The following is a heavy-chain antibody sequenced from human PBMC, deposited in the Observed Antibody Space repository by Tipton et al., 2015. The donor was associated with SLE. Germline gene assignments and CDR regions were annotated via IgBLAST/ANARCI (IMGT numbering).Heavy chain of an antibody. J-gene: IGHJ6*03. D-gene: IGHD3-9*01. V-gene: IGHV3-11*04. CDR3: ARGPALDSTGYYMDV. CDR1: GGSITSHY. Sequence: SLRLSCTVSGGSITSHYWSWIRQPPGRGLEWIAYISSVGNAIYYADSVRGRFTISRDNARNSVFLQMSSLRGEDTALYYCARGPALDSTGYYMDVWGKGTAVIVSS. CDR2: ISSVGNAI.